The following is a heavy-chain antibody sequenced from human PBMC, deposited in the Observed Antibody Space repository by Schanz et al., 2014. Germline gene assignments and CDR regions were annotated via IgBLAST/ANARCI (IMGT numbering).Heavy chain of an antibody. V-gene: IGHV3-23*01. CDR3: AKVRYSSGWRGDYFDE. J-gene: IGHJ4*02. CDR2: FDAHDGRA. D-gene: IGHD6-25*01. CDR1: GFSFGNYG. Sequence: EVQLLESGGGLVQPGGSLRLSCEASGFSFGNYGMSWVHQAPGKGLEWVSGFDAHDGRAYYADSAKGRFTISRDNSKNTLYLQMNSLRAEDTAVYYCAKVRYSSGWRGDYFDEWGQGTLVTVAS.